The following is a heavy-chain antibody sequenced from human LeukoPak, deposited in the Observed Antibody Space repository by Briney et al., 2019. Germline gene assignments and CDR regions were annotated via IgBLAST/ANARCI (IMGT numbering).Heavy chain of an antibody. D-gene: IGHD6-13*01. CDR1: GFTFSSYA. J-gene: IGHJ3*02. V-gene: IGHV3-23*01. CDR3: AKTSVDSSRWYEDAFDI. CDR2: ISDRGGST. Sequence: PGGSLRLSCAASGFTFSSYAMSWVRQAPGKGLEWVSAISDRGGSTYYADSVKGRFTISRNNSKNTLYMKTNSLRAEDTAEYSCAKTSVDSSRWYEDAFDIWGQGTMVTVSS.